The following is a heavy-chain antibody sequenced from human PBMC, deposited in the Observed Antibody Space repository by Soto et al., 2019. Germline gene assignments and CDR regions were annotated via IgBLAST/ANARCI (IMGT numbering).Heavy chain of an antibody. CDR2: ISYDGSNK. Sequence: GGSLRLSCAASGFTFSSYGMHWVRQAPGKGLEWVAVISYDGSNKYYADSVKGRFTISRDNSKNTLYLQMNSLRAEDTAVYYCASSSTNPNWFDPWGQGTMVTLYS. V-gene: IGHV3-30-3*01. D-gene: IGHD6-6*01. CDR1: GFTFSSYG. CDR3: ASSSTNPNWFDP. J-gene: IGHJ5*02.